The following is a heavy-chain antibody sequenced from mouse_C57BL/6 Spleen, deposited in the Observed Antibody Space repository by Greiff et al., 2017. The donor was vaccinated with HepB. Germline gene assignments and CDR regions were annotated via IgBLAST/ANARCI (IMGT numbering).Heavy chain of an antibody. V-gene: IGHV1-85*01. J-gene: IGHJ2*01. CDR2: IYPRDGST. CDR1: GYTFTSYD. D-gene: IGHD1-1*01. CDR3: ARQIYYYGSTDFDY. Sequence: QVQLKESGPELVKPGASVKLSCKASGYTFTSYDINWVKQRPGQGLEWIGWIYPRDGSTKYNEKFKGKATLTVDTSSSTAYMELHSLTSEDSAVYFCARQIYYYGSTDFDYWGQGTTLTVSS.